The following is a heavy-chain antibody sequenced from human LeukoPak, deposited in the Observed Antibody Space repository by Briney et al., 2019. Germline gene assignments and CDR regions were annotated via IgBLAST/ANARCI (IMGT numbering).Heavy chain of an antibody. CDR3: ARGPSAYCSGGSCYSGSAWFDP. CDR1: GYTFTSFD. D-gene: IGHD2-15*01. J-gene: IGHJ5*02. Sequence: ASVKVSCKASGYTFTSFDINWMRQATGQGLEWMGWTNPNSGNTGYAQKFQGRVTMTRNTSISTAYMELSSLRSEDTAVYYCARGPSAYCSGGSCYSGSAWFDPWGQGTLVTVSS. V-gene: IGHV1-8*01. CDR2: TNPNSGNT.